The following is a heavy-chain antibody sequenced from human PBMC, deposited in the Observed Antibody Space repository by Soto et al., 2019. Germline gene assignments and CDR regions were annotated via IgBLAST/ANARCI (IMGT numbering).Heavy chain of an antibody. J-gene: IGHJ5*02. CDR2: INHSGST. Sequence: SETLSLTCAVYGGSFSGYYWSWIRQPPGKGQEWIGEINHSGSTNYNPSLKSRVTISVDTSKNQFSLKLSSVTAADTAVYYCARGDDILSGYYQRNWFYPWGQGTLVTVSS. D-gene: IGHD3-9*01. CDR3: ARGDDILSGYYQRNWFYP. CDR1: GGSFSGYY. V-gene: IGHV4-34*01.